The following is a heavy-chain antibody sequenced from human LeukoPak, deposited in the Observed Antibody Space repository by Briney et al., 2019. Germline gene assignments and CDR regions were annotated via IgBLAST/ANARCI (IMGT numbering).Heavy chain of an antibody. CDR2: INPNSGGT. CDR3: ARDVTGTRYGMDV. D-gene: IGHD1/OR15-1a*01. CDR1: GYTFTGYY. Sequence: ASVKVSCTASGYTFTGYYMHWVRQAPGQGLEWMGWINPNSGGTNYAQKFQGWVTMTRDTSISTAYMELSRLRSDDTAVYYCARDVTGTRYGMDVWGQGTTVTVSS. V-gene: IGHV1-2*04. J-gene: IGHJ6*02.